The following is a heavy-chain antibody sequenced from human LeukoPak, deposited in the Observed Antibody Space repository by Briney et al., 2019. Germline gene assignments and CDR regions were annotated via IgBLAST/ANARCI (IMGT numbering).Heavy chain of an antibody. CDR1: GGSISSYY. Sequence: KPSETLSLTCTVSGGSISSYYWSWIRQPAGKGLEWSGRIYTSGSTNYNPSLKSRVHMSVDTCKNQFSLKLSSVTAADKAVYCCARVGAIAAADASYYFDYWGQGTLVTVSS. CDR3: ARVGAIAAADASYYFDY. D-gene: IGHD6-13*01. J-gene: IGHJ4*02. CDR2: IYTSGST. V-gene: IGHV4-4*07.